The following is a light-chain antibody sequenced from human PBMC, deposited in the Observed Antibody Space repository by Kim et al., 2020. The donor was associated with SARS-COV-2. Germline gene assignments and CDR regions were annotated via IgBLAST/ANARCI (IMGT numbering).Light chain of an antibody. V-gene: IGKV3D-20*02. CDR3: QHFLT. Sequence: SLSVFSGERVNLTCRASKHVSSRYLAWYQQRPGQAPRLLIYAATTRATGIADRFIGSGSGTDFTLTINRLEPEDVAVYYCQHFLTFGQGTKVDIK. CDR1: KHVSSRY. CDR2: AAT. J-gene: IGKJ1*01.